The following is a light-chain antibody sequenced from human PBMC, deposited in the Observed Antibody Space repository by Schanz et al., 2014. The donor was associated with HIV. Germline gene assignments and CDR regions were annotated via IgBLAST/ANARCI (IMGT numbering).Light chain of an antibody. Sequence: QSALTQPPSVSGSPGQSVTISCTGTSSDVGSYNRVSWYQQPPGKAPKLMIYEVTKRPLGVPNRFSGSKSGNTASLTVSGLQAEDEADYYCSSYAGRYNYFVFGTGTKLTVL. V-gene: IGLV2-8*01. CDR3: SSYAGRYNYFV. CDR1: SSDVGSYNR. J-gene: IGLJ1*01. CDR2: EVT.